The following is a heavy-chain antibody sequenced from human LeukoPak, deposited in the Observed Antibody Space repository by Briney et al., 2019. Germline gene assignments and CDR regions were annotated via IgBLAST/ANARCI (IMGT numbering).Heavy chain of an antibody. CDR2: IKQDGSEK. CDR3: ARGGYDFWSGFYGDY. V-gene: IGHV3-7*01. D-gene: IGHD3-3*01. Sequence: GGSLRLSCAASGLTFSSFCMSWVRQAPGKGLEWVANIKQDGSEKYYVDSVKGRFTISRDNAKNSLYLQMNSLRAEDTAVYYCARGGYDFWSGFYGDYWGQGTLVTVSS. J-gene: IGHJ4*02. CDR1: GLTFSSFC.